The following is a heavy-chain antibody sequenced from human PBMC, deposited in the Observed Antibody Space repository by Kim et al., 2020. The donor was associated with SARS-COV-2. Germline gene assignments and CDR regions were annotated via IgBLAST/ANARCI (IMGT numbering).Heavy chain of an antibody. CDR3: ARGNYYGMDV. J-gene: IGHJ6*02. V-gene: IGHV3-74*01. Sequence: TYDADSVKGRFTISRDNAKNTLYLHMNSLRAEDTAVYYCARGNYYGMDVWGQGTTVTVSS. CDR2: T.